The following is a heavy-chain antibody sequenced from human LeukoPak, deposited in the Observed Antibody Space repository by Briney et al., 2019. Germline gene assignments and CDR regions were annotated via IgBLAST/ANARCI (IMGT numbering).Heavy chain of an antibody. Sequence: GASVKVSCKASGYTFTGYYMHWVRQAPGQGLEWMGWINPNSGGTNYAQKFQGRVTMTRDTSISTAYMELSRLRSDDAAVYYCARGIPFDYYDSSGPLTYWGQGTLVTVSS. J-gene: IGHJ4*02. CDR3: ARGIPFDYYDSSGPLTY. CDR2: INPNSGGT. D-gene: IGHD3-22*01. CDR1: GYTFTGYY. V-gene: IGHV1-2*02.